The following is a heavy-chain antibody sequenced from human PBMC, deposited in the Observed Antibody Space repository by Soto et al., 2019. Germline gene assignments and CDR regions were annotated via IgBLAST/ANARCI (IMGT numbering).Heavy chain of an antibody. CDR2: ISHSGRT. Sequence: HLQESGPGLVKPSGTLSLTCAVSSGSISSDSWWTWVRQPPGKGLEWIGEISHSGRTNYNPSLKSRVALSLDKSQNQLSLNRNSVAAAGTAMYYCARNGGYNFVYWGQGTLVTVSS. V-gene: IGHV4-4*02. D-gene: IGHD5-12*01. CDR3: ARNGGYNFVY. J-gene: IGHJ4*02. CDR1: SGSISSDSW.